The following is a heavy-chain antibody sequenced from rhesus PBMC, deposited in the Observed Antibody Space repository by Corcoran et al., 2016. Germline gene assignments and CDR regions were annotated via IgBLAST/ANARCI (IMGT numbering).Heavy chain of an antibody. D-gene: IGHD2-15*01. CDR1: GGSFSSSW. CDR2: INVNLTGP. J-gene: IGHJ4*01. V-gene: IGHV4-80*01. CDR3: AIRNLLLFDY. Sequence: QVQLQESGPGLVKPSEILSLTCAVSGGSFSSSWWSWIRQPPGKGLAWFGEINVNLTGPNSNPSLKSRVTIAKDASKNRFSLKLSSVTAADTAVYYCAIRNLLLFDYWGQGVLVTVSS.